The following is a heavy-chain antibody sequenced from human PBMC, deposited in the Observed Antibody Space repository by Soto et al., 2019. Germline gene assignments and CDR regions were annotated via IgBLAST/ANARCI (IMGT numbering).Heavy chain of an antibody. D-gene: IGHD3-22*01. CDR3: AKDSSGYPGGYFDY. CDR1: VFTFSSYA. V-gene: IGHV3-23*01. Sequence: GGSLRLSCASSVFTFSSYAMGWVRQAPGKGLEWVSAISGSGGSTYYADSVKGRFTISRDNSKNTLYLQMNSLRAEDTAVYYCAKDSSGYPGGYFDYWGQGTLVTVSS. J-gene: IGHJ4*02. CDR2: ISGSGGST.